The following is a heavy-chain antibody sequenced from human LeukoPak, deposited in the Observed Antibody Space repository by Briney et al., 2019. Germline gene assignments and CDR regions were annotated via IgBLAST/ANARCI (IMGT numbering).Heavy chain of an antibody. Sequence: GGSLRLSCATSGFTFSSDAMHWVRQAPGKGLEWVALISYDGINQYYADSVKGRFIISRDNSKNTLYLQLNSLRLEDTAVYYCTRAAWGVDCYFDFWGQGTLVTVSS. CDR2: ISYDGINQ. CDR3: TRAAWGVDCYFDF. CDR1: GFTFSSDA. V-gene: IGHV3-30*03. J-gene: IGHJ4*02. D-gene: IGHD3-16*01.